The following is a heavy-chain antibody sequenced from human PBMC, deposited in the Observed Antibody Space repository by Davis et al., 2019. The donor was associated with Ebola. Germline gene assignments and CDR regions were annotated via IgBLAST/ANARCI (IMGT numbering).Heavy chain of an antibody. V-gene: IGHV3-7*01. CDR3: ATERPSIAARLDY. D-gene: IGHD6-6*01. Sequence: GESLKISCAASGFTFSSYWMSWVRQAPGKGLEWVANIKQDGSEKYYVDSVEGRFTISRDNAKNSLYLQMNSLRDEDTAVYYCATERPSIAARLDYWGQGTLVTVSS. J-gene: IGHJ4*02. CDR1: GFTFSSYW. CDR2: IKQDGSEK.